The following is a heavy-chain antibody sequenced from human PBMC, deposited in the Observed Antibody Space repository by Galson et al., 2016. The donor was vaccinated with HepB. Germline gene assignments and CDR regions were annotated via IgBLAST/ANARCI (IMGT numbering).Heavy chain of an antibody. Sequence: SETLSLTCTVSSDPVTSGTYYWSWVRQSPGKGLDWIGYIHDSGNTNYKPSIKSRVTISRDTSKNQFFLELTSVTAADPAVYYCARDEGFYNGMDVWGQGTAVTVAS. CDR2: IHDSGNT. J-gene: IGHJ6*02. V-gene: IGHV4-61*01. CDR3: ARDEGFYNGMDV. CDR1: SDPVTSGTYY. D-gene: IGHD2-2*02.